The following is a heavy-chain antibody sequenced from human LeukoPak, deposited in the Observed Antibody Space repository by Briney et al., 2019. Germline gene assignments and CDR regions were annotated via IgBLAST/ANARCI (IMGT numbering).Heavy chain of an antibody. J-gene: IGHJ4*02. CDR2: IYSGGST. CDR3: ARDHDY. Sequence: GGSLRLSCAASRFTFSSYAMSWVRQAPGKGLEWVSIIYSGGSTYYADSVKGRFTISRDNAKNSLYLQMDSLRAEDTALYYCARDHDYWGQGALVTVSS. CDR1: RFTFSSYA. V-gene: IGHV3-23*01.